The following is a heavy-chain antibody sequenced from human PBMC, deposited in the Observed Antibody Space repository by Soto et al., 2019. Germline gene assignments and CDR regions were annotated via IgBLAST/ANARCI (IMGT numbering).Heavy chain of an antibody. J-gene: IGHJ5*02. Sequence: SETLSLTSTVSGGSISSDYWSWIRQPPGKGLEWIGYIYYGGSTHSNPSLKSRVIISLDTSKNQFSLKLSSVTAADTAVYYCARELFGRSVWFDPWGQGTLVTVSS. V-gene: IGHV4-59*12. CDR1: GGSISSDY. CDR3: ARELFGRSVWFDP. D-gene: IGHD3-10*01. CDR2: IYYGGST.